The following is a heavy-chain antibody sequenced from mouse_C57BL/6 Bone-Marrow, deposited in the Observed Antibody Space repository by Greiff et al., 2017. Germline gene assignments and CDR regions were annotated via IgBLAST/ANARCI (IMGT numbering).Heavy chain of an antibody. V-gene: IGHV5-4*03. J-gene: IGHJ2*01. CDR1: GFTFSSYA. Sequence: DVMLVESGGGLVKPGGSLKLSCAASGFTFSSYAMSWVRQTPEKRLEWVATISDGGSYTYYPDNVKGRFTISRDNAKNNLYLQMSHLKSEDTAMYYCASFITWRYFDYWGQGTTLTVSS. CDR2: ISDGGSYT. CDR3: ASFITWRYFDY. D-gene: IGHD1-1*01.